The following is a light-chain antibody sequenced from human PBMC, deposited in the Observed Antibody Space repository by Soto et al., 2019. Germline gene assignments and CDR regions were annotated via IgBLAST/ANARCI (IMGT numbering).Light chain of an antibody. V-gene: IGKV1-12*01. CDR2: AAS. CDR3: QQANNFPLT. Sequence: DIQMTQSPSSVSASVGDSVTITCRASQDISSWLAWYQQKPGKGPKLLIYAASSLQSGVPCRFSGSGSRTDFPLTSSRLQPEDFATYYCQQANNFPLTFGQGTKVEIK. J-gene: IGKJ1*01. CDR1: QDISSW.